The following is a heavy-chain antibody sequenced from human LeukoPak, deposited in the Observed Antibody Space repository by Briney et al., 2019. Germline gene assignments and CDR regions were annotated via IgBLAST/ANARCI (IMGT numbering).Heavy chain of an antibody. CDR1: GFTFDDYG. J-gene: IGHJ4*02. V-gene: IGHV3-20*04. CDR3: ARPHAGSGSYYLDY. Sequence: RTGGSLRLSCAASGFTFDDYGMSWVRQAPGKGLEWVSGINWNGGSTSYADSVKGRFTISRDNAKNSLYLQMNSLRAEDTALYYCARPHAGSGSYYLDYWGQGTLVTVSS. D-gene: IGHD1-26*01. CDR2: INWNGGST.